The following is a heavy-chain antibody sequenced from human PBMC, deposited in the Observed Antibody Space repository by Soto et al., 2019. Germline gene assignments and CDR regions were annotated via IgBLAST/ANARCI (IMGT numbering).Heavy chain of an antibody. CDR1: GYTFTGYA. Sequence: ASVKVSCKASGYTFTGYAMHWVRQAPGQRLEWMGWINAGNGNTKYSQKFQGRVTITRDTSAGAAYMELSSLSSEDTAVYYCARSIVVVTALDYWGQGTLVTVPS. CDR2: INAGNGNT. CDR3: ARSIVVVTALDY. V-gene: IGHV1-3*01. J-gene: IGHJ4*02. D-gene: IGHD2-21*02.